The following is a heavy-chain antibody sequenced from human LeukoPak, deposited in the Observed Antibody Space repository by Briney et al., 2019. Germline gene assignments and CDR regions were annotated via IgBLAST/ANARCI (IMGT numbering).Heavy chain of an antibody. D-gene: IGHD2-15*01. CDR1: GFSFTNYW. CDR2: VKEDGTTK. V-gene: IGHV3-7*01. CDR3: VSQEVVPH. J-gene: IGHJ4*02. Sequence: GSLRLSCAASGFSFTNYWMSWVRQAPGKGLEWVANVKEDGTTKQYVDSVKGRFTISRDNAKNSLHLQMDSLRAEDTAVYYCVSQEVVPHWGQGTLVSVSS.